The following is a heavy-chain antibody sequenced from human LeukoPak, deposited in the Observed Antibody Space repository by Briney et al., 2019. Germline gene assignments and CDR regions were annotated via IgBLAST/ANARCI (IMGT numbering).Heavy chain of an antibody. V-gene: IGHV4-39*01. CDR3: VRISSGAFDI. CDR2: IYYSGST. D-gene: IGHD3-3*01. J-gene: IGHJ3*02. Sequence: SETLSLTCTVSGGSISSSSYYWGWIRQPPGKGLEWIGSIYYSGSTYYNPSLKSRVTISVDTSKTQFSLKLSSVTAADTAVYYCVRISSGAFDIWGQGTMVTVSS. CDR1: GGSISSSSYY.